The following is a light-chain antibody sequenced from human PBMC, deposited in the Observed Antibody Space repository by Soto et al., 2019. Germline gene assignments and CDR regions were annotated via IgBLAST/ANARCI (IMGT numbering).Light chain of an antibody. CDR3: HQYATSLWT. CDR2: CVS. Sequence: EIVLTQSPGTLSLSPGEIATLPCRASQRFSGTSLAWYQQKPCQSPRLLIYCVSNMSTGITDRFSGSGSGTDFTLTISRLEPEDFALSYRHQYATSLWTFGHGTTVEIK. V-gene: IGKV3-20*01. CDR1: QRFSGTS. J-gene: IGKJ1*01.